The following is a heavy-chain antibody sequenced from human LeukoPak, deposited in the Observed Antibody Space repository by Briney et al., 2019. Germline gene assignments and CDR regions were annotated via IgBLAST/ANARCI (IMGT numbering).Heavy chain of an antibody. CDR1: GGTFSSYA. D-gene: IGHD3-9*01. V-gene: IGHV1-69*05. Sequence: GASVKVSCKASGGTFSSYAISWVRQAPGQGLEWMGRIIPIFGTANYAQEFQGRVTITTDESTSTAYMELSSLRSEDTAVYYCASGGDITRYAFDIWGQGTMVTVSS. CDR3: ASGGDITRYAFDI. J-gene: IGHJ3*02. CDR2: IIPIFGTA.